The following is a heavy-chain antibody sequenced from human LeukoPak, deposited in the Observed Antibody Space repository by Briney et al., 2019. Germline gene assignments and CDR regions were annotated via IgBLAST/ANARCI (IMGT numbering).Heavy chain of an antibody. J-gene: IGHJ4*02. Sequence: GGSLRLSCAASGFTFSSYGMHWVRQAPGKGLEWVAVIWYDGSNKYYADSVRGRFTISRDNSKNTLYLQMNSLRPEDTAVYYCAKSQNYYDNSGYYYLDYWGQGNLVTVSS. CDR1: GFTFSSYG. CDR3: AKSQNYYDNSGYYYLDY. V-gene: IGHV3-30*02. D-gene: IGHD3-22*01. CDR2: IWYDGSNK.